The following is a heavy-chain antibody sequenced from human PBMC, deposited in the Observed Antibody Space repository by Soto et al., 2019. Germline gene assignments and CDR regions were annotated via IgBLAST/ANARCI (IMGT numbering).Heavy chain of an antibody. V-gene: IGHV3-30*18. CDR2: ISYDGSNK. Sequence: GGSLRLSCAASGFTFSSYGMHWVRQAPGKGLEWVAVISYDGSNKYYADSVKGRFTISRDNSKNTLYLQMNSLRAEDTAVYYCAKGSAYYYDSSGYYFYWGQGTLVTVSS. CDR1: GFTFSSYG. CDR3: AKGSAYYYDSSGYYFY. J-gene: IGHJ4*02. D-gene: IGHD3-22*01.